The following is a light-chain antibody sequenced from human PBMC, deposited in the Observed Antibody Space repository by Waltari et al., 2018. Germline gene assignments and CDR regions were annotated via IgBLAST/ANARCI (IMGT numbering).Light chain of an antibody. CDR2: AAF. CDR1: QSIIGR. Sequence: TQSPSTLSASIGDRVTITCRASQSIIGRLAWYQQKPGQAPRLLSYAAFGRATGIPDRFSGSGSGTDCTLTISRLEPEDFAVYYCQQYGRSPRTFGQGTKVEIK. J-gene: IGKJ1*01. V-gene: IGKV3-20*01. CDR3: QQYGRSPRT.